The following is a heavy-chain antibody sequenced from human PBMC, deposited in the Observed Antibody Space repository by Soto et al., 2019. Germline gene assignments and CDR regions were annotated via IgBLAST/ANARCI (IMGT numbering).Heavy chain of an antibody. D-gene: IGHD3-9*01. CDR1: GFSLRSGGVG. CDR3: ALGVASIKNDYFDKDV. J-gene: IGHJ6*02. CDR2: FYWDDAK. V-gene: IGHV2-5*02. Sequence: QITLKESGPTLVKPTQTLTLTCTFSGFSLRSGGVGVAWIRQPPGKALEWLAVFYWDDAKRYSPSLKTRLTSTNGAPKNPVVLTMTNMDPVDTATYYCALGVASIKNDYFDKDVWGQGTTVTVSS.